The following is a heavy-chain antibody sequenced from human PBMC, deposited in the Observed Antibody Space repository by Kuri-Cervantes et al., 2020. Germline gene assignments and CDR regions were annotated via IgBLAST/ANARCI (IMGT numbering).Heavy chain of an antibody. D-gene: IGHD2-2*01. CDR2: IYYSGST. J-gene: IGHJ3*02. CDR3: ARAPGSRGVVPAAFDT. Sequence: GSLRLSCTVSGGSISSSSYYWGWIRQPPGKGLEWIGSIYYSGSTYYNPSLKSRVTISVDTSKNQFSLKLSSVTAADTAVYYCARAPGSRGVVPAAFDTWGQGTMVTVSS. V-gene: IGHV4-39*01. CDR1: GGSISSSSYY.